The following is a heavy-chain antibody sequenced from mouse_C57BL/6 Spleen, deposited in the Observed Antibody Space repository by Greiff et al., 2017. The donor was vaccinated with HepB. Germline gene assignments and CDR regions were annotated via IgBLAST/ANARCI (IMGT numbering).Heavy chain of an antibody. D-gene: IGHD1-1*01. V-gene: IGHV5-4*03. CDR2: ISDGGSYT. Sequence: EVNVVESGGGLVKPGGSLKLSCAASGFTFSSYAMSWVRQTPEKRLEWVATISDGGSYTYYPDNVKGRFTISRDNAKNNLYLQMSHLKSEDTAMYYCARGSDYYGSRGYFDVWGTGTTVTVSS. CDR1: GFTFSSYA. CDR3: ARGSDYYGSRGYFDV. J-gene: IGHJ1*03.